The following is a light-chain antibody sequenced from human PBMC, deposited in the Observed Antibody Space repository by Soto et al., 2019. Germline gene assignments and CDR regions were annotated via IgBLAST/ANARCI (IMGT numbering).Light chain of an antibody. CDR1: QSIITY. V-gene: IGKV1-39*01. J-gene: IGKJ3*01. CDR3: QQSYNTPPT. CDR2: AAS. Sequence: DIQMTQSPSSLSASVGDRVTITCRASQSIITYLNWYQQKPGKAPKLLIYAASSLQSGVPSRFSGSGSGADFTLTITSLQHEDFATYSCQQSYNTPPTFGPGTTVEIK.